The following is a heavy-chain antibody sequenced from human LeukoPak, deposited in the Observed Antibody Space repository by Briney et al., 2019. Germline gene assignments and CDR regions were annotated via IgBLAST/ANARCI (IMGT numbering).Heavy chain of an antibody. CDR3: VTEVSGSFPT. CDR2: ISPSSAYI. CDR1: GFTLSRYS. J-gene: IGHJ4*02. D-gene: IGHD1-26*01. Sequence: PGGSLRLSCAASGFTLSRYSMNWVRQAPGKGLEWVSSISPSSAYIYYADSVKGRFAISRDNAKNSLYLQMNSLKSEDTAVYYCVTEVSGSFPTWGQGTLVTVSS. V-gene: IGHV3-21*03.